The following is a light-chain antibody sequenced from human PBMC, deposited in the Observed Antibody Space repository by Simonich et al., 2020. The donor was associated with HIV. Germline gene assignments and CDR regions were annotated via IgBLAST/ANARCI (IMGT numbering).Light chain of an antibody. CDR3: QQSYSTPIA. V-gene: IGKV1-39*01. J-gene: IGKJ5*01. CDR1: QSISNY. Sequence: DIQMTQSPSSLSASIGDRVTINCRARQSISNYLNWYQQKEGKAPKLLIYAASSLQSGVPSKCSGSGSGTDFTLTISSLQPEDFGTYYCQQSYSTPIAFGQGTRLEIK. CDR2: AAS.